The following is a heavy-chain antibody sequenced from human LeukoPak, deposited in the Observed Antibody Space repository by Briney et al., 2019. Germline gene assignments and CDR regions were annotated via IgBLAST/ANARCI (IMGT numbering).Heavy chain of an antibody. D-gene: IGHD3-22*01. Sequence: GGSLRLSCAASGFTFDDYAMHWVRQAPGKGLEWVSGISWNSGSIGYADSVKGRFTISRDNTKNSLYLQMNSLRAEDTAVYYCARDYYDSSGYFPGGYWGQGTLVTVSS. V-gene: IGHV3-9*01. CDR1: GFTFDDYA. CDR2: ISWNSGSI. CDR3: ARDYYDSSGYFPGGY. J-gene: IGHJ4*02.